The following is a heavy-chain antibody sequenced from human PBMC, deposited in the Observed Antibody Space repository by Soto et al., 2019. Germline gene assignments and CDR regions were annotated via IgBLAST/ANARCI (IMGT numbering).Heavy chain of an antibody. CDR1: GGTFSSYA. Sequence: QVQLVQSGAEVKKPGSSVKVSCKASGGTFSSYAISWVRQAPGQGLEWMGGIIPIFGTANYAQKFQRRVTITADESTSTAYMELSSLRSEDTAVYYCAREGACSGGSCYMGYSYYGMDVWGQGTTVTVSS. D-gene: IGHD2-15*01. J-gene: IGHJ6*02. CDR2: IIPIFGTA. V-gene: IGHV1-69*01. CDR3: AREGACSGGSCYMGYSYYGMDV.